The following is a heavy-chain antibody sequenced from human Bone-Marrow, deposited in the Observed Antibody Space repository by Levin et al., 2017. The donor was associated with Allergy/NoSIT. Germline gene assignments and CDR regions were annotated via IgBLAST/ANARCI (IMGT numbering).Heavy chain of an antibody. D-gene: IGHD2-8*01. J-gene: IGHJ3*02. CDR1: GFTFSSYA. Sequence: HAGGSLRLSCAASGFTFSSYAMSWVRQAPGKGLEWVSAISGSGGSTYYADSVKGRFTISRDNSKNTLYLQMNSLRAEDTAVYYCANRQHYARKFRTNRNSGLNGVWDAFDIWGQGTMVTVSS. CDR2: ISGSGGST. V-gene: IGHV3-23*01. CDR3: ANRQHYARKFRTNRNSGLNGVWDAFDI.